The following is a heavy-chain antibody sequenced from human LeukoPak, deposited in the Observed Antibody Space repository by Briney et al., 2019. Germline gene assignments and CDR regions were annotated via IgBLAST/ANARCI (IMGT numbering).Heavy chain of an antibody. J-gene: IGHJ4*02. D-gene: IGHD2-15*01. CDR3: ARDLRSGGSCMDY. CDR2: IWYDGSNK. CDR1: GFTFSSYG. Sequence: GGSLRLSCAASGFTFSSYGMHWVRQAPCKWLEWVAVIWYDGSNKYYADSVKGRFTISRDNSKNTLYLQMNSLRAEDTAVYYCARDLRSGGSCMDYWGQGTLVTVSS. V-gene: IGHV3-33*01.